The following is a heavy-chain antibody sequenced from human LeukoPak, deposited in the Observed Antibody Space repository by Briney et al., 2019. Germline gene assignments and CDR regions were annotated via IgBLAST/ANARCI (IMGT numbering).Heavy chain of an antibody. D-gene: IGHD3-10*01. Sequence: SETLSLTCTVSGGSISSYYWSWIRQPAGKGLEWIGRIYTSGSTNYNPSLKSRVTMSVDTSKNQFSLKLSSVTAADTAVYYCARDLVWGGINWFDPWGQGTLVTVSS. V-gene: IGHV4-4*07. J-gene: IGHJ5*02. CDR1: GGSISSYY. CDR3: ARDLVWGGINWFDP. CDR2: IYTSGST.